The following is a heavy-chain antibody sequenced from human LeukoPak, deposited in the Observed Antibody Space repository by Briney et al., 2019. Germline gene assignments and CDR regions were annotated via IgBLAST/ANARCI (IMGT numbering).Heavy chain of an antibody. Sequence: ASVTVSCKASGYTFTSYYMHWVQQAPGQGLEWMGIINPSGGTTSYAQKFQGRVTMTRDTSTSTVYMELSSLKSEDTAAYYCARGMLGSYDSSGYYALGVWGQGTKVTVSS. CDR3: ARGMLGSYDSSGYYALGV. V-gene: IGHV1-46*01. D-gene: IGHD3-22*01. CDR2: INPSGGTT. J-gene: IGHJ3*01. CDR1: GYTFTSYY.